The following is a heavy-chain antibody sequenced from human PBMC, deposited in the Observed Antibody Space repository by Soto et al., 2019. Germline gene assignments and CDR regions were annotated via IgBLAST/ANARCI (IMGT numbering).Heavy chain of an antibody. V-gene: IGHV3-15*07. Sequence: EVQLVESGGGLVTPGGSLRLSCAASGFTFTNAWMNWVRQAPGKGLEWVGLIKMKSEGATTHYAAPVNGRFTISSDDSKKMLSLQMSNLKTEDTAVYYCTALGSHYFYHNFDVWGQGTTVTVP. J-gene: IGHJ6*02. D-gene: IGHD1-26*01. CDR1: GFTFTNAW. CDR2: IKMKSEGATT. CDR3: TALGSHYFYHNFDV.